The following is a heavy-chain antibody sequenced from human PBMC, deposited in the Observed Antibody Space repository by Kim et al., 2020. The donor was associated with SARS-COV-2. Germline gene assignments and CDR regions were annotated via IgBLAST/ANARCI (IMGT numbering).Heavy chain of an antibody. D-gene: IGHD3-10*01. CDR1: GGSISSGGYY. J-gene: IGHJ5*02. CDR3: ARWNMVQGVITWGLKRDWFDP. CDR2: IYYSGST. V-gene: IGHV4-31*03. Sequence: SETLSLTCTVSGGSISSGGYYWSWIRQHPGKGLEWIGYIYYSGSTYYNPSLKSRVTISVDTSKNQFSLKLSSVTAADTAVYYCARWNMVQGVITWGLKRDWFDPWGQGTLVTVSS.